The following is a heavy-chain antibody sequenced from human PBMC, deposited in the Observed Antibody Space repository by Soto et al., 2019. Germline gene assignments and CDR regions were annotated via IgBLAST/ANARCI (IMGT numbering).Heavy chain of an antibody. Sequence: QVQLVQSGAEVKKPGYSVKVSCKASGGTFSTYSISWVRQDPGQGIEWMGRIIPILGIANHAEKFQGRGTFSADKSTSIADMELSSLRSEDTAVYYCARDRGDGYNWNWGQGTLVTVSS. J-gene: IGHJ4*02. D-gene: IGHD5-12*01. CDR1: GGTFSTYS. V-gene: IGHV1-69*08. CDR2: IIPILGIA. CDR3: ARDRGDGYNWN.